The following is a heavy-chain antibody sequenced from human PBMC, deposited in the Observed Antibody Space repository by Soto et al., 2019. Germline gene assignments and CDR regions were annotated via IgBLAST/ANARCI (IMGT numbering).Heavy chain of an antibody. V-gene: IGHV3-7*05. CDR1: GFTFSNFW. CDR3: ARDVI. Sequence: EVQLVESGGGLVQPGGSLRLSCAASGFTFSNFWMSWVRQAPGKGLEWVAAIKVDGSEKNYVDSVRGRFTISRDNAKNSLYLQMNSLRADDTAVYYCARDVIWGQGSLVSVSS. CDR2: IKVDGSEK. J-gene: IGHJ4*02.